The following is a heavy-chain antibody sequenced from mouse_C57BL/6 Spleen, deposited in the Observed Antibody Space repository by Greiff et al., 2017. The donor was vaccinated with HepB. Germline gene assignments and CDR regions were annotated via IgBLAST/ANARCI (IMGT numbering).Heavy chain of an antibody. Sequence: VQLQQSGAELVRPGSSVKLSCKASGYTFTSYWMHWVKQRPIQGLEWIGNIDPSDSETHYNQKFKDKATLTVDKSSSTAYMQLSSLTSEDSAVYYCARGGADGYPLDYWGQSTTLTVSS. J-gene: IGHJ2*01. CDR3: ARGGADGYPLDY. CDR1: GYTFTSYW. V-gene: IGHV1-52*01. D-gene: IGHD2-3*01. CDR2: IDPSDSET.